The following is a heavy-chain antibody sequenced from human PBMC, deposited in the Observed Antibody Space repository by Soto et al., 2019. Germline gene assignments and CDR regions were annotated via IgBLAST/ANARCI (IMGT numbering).Heavy chain of an antibody. Sequence: QLQLQASGSGLVKPSQTLSLTCAVSGGSISSGGYSWSWIRQPPGKGLEWIGYIYHSGSTYYNPSLKSRVTISVDRSKSQFSLKLSSVTAADTAVYCCARGVLVSYGMDVWGQGTTVTVSS. CDR1: GGSISSGGYS. J-gene: IGHJ6*02. D-gene: IGHD3-3*02. CDR2: IYHSGST. CDR3: ARGVLVSYGMDV. V-gene: IGHV4-30-2*01.